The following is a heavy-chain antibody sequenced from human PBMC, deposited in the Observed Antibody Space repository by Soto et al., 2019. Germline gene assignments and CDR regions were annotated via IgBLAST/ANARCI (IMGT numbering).Heavy chain of an antibody. V-gene: IGHV1-3*01. Sequence: ASVKVSCKASGYTFTSYGISRVRQAPGQRLEWMGWINAGNGNTKYSQKFQGRVTITRDTSASTAYMELSSLRSEDTAVYYCARGLGLYYFDYWGQGTLVTVSS. D-gene: IGHD1-26*01. CDR2: INAGNGNT. CDR3: ARGLGLYYFDY. CDR1: GYTFTSYG. J-gene: IGHJ4*02.